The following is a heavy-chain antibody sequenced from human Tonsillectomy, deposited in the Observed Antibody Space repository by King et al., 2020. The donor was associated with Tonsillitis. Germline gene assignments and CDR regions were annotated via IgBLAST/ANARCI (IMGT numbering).Heavy chain of an antibody. Sequence: VQLVESGGGLVQPGGSLRLSCAASGFTFSSYAMSWVRQAPGKGLEWVSAISGSGGSTYYADSVKGRFTISRDNYKNTLYLQMNSLRAEDTAVYYCAKRMRVEMATIYAFDIWGQGTMVTVSS. J-gene: IGHJ3*02. V-gene: IGHV3-23*04. CDR3: AKRMRVEMATIYAFDI. D-gene: IGHD5-24*01. CDR2: ISGSGGST. CDR1: GFTFSSYA.